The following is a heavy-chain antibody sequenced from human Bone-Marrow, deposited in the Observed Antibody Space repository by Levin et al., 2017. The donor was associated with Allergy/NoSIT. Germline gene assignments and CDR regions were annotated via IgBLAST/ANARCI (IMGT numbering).Heavy chain of an antibody. CDR1: GYTFSDYY. CDR3: ARGFDS. J-gene: IGHJ4*02. CDR2: IHPKTGGT. Sequence: GESLKISCKASGYTFSDYYMHWVRQAPGQGLEWMGRIHPKTGGTRSAQKFQGRVTMTRDTSTSTVYMELSGLRSDDAAVYYCARGFDSWGQGTLVTVSS. V-gene: IGHV1-2*06.